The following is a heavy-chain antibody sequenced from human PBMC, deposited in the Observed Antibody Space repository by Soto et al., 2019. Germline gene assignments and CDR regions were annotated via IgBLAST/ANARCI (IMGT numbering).Heavy chain of an antibody. V-gene: IGHV3-74*01. CDR2: INGDGSGT. CDR3: ARRLTHAFYI. Sequence: EVQLVESGGGLVQPGGSLRLSCAASGFTFSSYWMHWVRQAPGRGLVWVSRINGDGSGTTYADSVKGRFTISRDNAKNTLYLQMSSLRAEDTAVYYCARRLTHAFYIWGQGTMVTVSS. CDR1: GFTFSSYW. J-gene: IGHJ3*02. D-gene: IGHD2-21*02.